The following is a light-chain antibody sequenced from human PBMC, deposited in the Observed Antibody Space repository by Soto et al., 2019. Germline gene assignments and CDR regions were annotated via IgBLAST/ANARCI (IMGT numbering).Light chain of an antibody. CDR1: QSVSSSY. CDR3: QQYGSSPQT. CDR2: GAS. J-gene: IGKJ1*01. V-gene: IGKV3-20*01. Sequence: EIVLTQSPGTLSLFPGERATLSCRASQSVSSSYLAWYQQKPGQAPRLLIYGASSRATGIPDRFSGSGSGTDFTLTISRLEPEDFAVYYCQQYGSSPQTFGHGTKVDIK.